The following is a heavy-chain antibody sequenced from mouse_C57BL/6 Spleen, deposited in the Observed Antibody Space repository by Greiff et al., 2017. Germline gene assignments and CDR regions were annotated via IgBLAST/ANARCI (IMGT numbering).Heavy chain of an antibody. CDR3: ARGDYYYERSRRPYFDY. CDR2: IHPNSGST. CDR1: GYTFTSYW. D-gene: IGHD1-1*01. V-gene: IGHV1-64*01. Sequence: QVQLQQPGAELVKPGASVKLSCKASGYTFTSYWMHWVKPRPGKGLEWIGMIHPNSGSTNSNEKLHSTATLTVDTSSSTAYMQLSSLTSEDSAGYYCARGDYYYERSRRPYFDYWGQGTTPTVSA. J-gene: IGHJ2*01.